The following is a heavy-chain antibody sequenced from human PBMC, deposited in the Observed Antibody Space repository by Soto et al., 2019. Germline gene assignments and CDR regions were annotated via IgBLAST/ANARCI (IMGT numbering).Heavy chain of an antibody. D-gene: IGHD3-3*01. CDR1: GGSFSGYY. CDR2: TNHSGST. J-gene: IGHJ6*02. V-gene: IGHV4-34*01. Sequence: PSETLSLTCAVYGGSFSGYYWSWIRQPPGKGLEWIGETNHSGSTNYNPSLKSRVTISVDTSKNQFSLKLSSVTAADTAVYYCARGRDFWSGYSIYYYGMDVWGQGTTVTVSS. CDR3: ARGRDFWSGYSIYYYGMDV.